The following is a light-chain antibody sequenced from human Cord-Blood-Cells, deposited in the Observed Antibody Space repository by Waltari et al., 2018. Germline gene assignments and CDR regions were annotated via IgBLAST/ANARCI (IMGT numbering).Light chain of an antibody. Sequence: QSALTQPASVSGSPGQSITIPCTGTNSDVGSYNLVSWYQQHPGKAPKLMIYEGSKRPSGVSNRFSGSKSGNTASLTISGLQAEDEADYYCCSYAGSSTYVFGTGTKVTVL. CDR3: CSYAGSSTYV. CDR1: NSDVGSYNL. J-gene: IGLJ1*01. CDR2: EGS. V-gene: IGLV2-23*01.